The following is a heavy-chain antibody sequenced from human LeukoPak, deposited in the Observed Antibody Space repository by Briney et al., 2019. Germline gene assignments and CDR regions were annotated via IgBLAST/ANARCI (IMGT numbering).Heavy chain of an antibody. D-gene: IGHD2-2*01. CDR1: GYTFTGYY. CDR2: INPNSGGT. Sequence: EASVKVFCKASGYTFTGYYMHWVRQAPGQGLEWMGWINPNSGGTNYAQKFQGRVTMTRDTSINTAYMELSRLRSDDTAVYYCARRTGEYQLLFHYYYHYMDVWGKGTTVTVSS. CDR3: ARRTGEYQLLFHYYYHYMDV. V-gene: IGHV1-2*02. J-gene: IGHJ6*03.